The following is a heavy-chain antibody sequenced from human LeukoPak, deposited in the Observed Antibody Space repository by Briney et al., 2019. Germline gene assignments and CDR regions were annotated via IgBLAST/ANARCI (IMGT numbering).Heavy chain of an antibody. CDR2: ISSSSSYI. CDR1: GFTFSSYA. V-gene: IGHV3-21*01. Sequence: GGSLRLSCAASGFTFSSYAMSWVRQAPGKGLEWVSSISSSSSYIYYADSVKRRFTISRDNAKNSLYLQMNSLRAEDTAVYYCARDEPGGYDQYFDYWGQGTLVTVSS. CDR3: ARDEPGGYDQYFDY. J-gene: IGHJ4*02. D-gene: IGHD5-12*01.